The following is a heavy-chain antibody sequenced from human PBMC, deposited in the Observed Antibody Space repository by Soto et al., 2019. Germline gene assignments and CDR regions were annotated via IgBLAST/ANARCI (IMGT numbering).Heavy chain of an antibody. CDR1: GATFNNHA. J-gene: IGHJ5*02. D-gene: IGHD3-16*01. CDR3: ARVDSILLEGEEWFDP. Sequence: QVQLVQSGAEVKKPGSSARVSCKASGATFNNHAFSWVRQAPGQGLEWMGSIIPMFRTTDYAQRFQGRVTITADESTTTVYLDLISLRSDDTAIYYCARVDSILLEGEEWFDPWGQGTLVTVSS. V-gene: IGHV1-69*18. CDR2: IIPMFRTT.